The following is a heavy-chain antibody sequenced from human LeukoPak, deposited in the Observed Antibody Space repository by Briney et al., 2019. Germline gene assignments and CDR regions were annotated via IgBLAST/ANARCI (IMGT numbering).Heavy chain of an antibody. CDR1: GGSINSGGYS. V-gene: IGHV4-30-4*07. D-gene: IGHD6-13*01. J-gene: IGHJ4*02. Sequence: SETLSLTCAVSGGSINSGGYSWSWIRQPPGKGLEWIGYIYYSGSTYYNPSLKSRVTISVDTSKNQFSLKLSSVTAADTAVYYCARDSSSYFFVFDYWGQGTLVTVSS. CDR2: IYYSGST. CDR3: ARDSSSYFFVFDY.